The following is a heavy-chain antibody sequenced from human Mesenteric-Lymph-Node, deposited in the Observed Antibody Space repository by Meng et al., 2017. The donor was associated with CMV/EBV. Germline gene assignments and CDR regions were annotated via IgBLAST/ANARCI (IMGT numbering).Heavy chain of an antibody. Sequence: TSYGISWVRQAPGQGLEWMGWISAYNGNTNYAQKLQGRVTMTTDTSTSTAYMELRSLRSDDTAVYYRARDPGYDILTGYYIGTYFDYWGQGTLVTVSS. V-gene: IGHV1-18*01. CDR2: ISAYNGNT. D-gene: IGHD3-9*01. CDR1: TSYG. CDR3: ARDPGYDILTGYYIGTYFDY. J-gene: IGHJ4*02.